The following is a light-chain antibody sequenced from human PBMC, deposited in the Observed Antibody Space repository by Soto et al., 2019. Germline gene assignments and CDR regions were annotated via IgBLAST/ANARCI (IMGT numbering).Light chain of an antibody. V-gene: IGKV3-11*01. J-gene: IGKJ4*01. CDR3: QQRSNWPPLT. CDR2: DAS. Sequence: ETVLTQSPATLSLSPGDRATLSCRASQSVNNYLAWYQQKPGQAPRLLIYDASNRAPGIPPRFSGSGSGTDFTLTISSLEPEDSAVYYCQQRSNWPPLTFGGGTKVEIK. CDR1: QSVNNY.